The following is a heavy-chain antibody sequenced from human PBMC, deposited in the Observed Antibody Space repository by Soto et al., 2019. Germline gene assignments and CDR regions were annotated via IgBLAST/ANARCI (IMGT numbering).Heavy chain of an antibody. CDR3: AREGGSGFGAFDI. Sequence: PSETLSLTCTVSGGSISSCDYYWSWIRQPPGKGLEWIGYIHYSGTTSYNPSLKSRVTVSVDTSKNQFSLKLSSVTAADTAVYYCAREGGSGFGAFDIWGQGTKVTVSS. D-gene: IGHD3-10*01. CDR1: GGSISSCDYY. V-gene: IGHV4-30-4*01. CDR2: IHYSGTT. J-gene: IGHJ3*02.